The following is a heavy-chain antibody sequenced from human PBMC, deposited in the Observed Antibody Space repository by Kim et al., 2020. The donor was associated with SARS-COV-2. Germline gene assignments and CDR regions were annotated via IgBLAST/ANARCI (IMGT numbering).Heavy chain of an antibody. Sequence: SETLSLTCTVSGGSISSSSYYWGWIRQPPGKGLEWIGSIYYSGSTYYNPSLKSRVTISVDTSKNQFSLKLSSVTAADTAVYYCARHLWGNFDYWGQGTLVTVSS. CDR3: ARHLWGNFDY. J-gene: IGHJ4*02. CDR1: GGSISSSSYY. V-gene: IGHV4-39*01. CDR2: IYYSGST. D-gene: IGHD7-27*01.